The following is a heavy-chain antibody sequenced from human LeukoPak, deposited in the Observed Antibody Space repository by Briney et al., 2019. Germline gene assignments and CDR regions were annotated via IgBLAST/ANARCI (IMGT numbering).Heavy chain of an antibody. V-gene: IGHV4-59*01. CDR1: GGSIGSYF. Sequence: PSETLSHTCTISGGSIGSYFWNWIRQSPGKGLQWIGYINYSGSTNYNPSLESRVSISVDTSKNQVSLRLRSVTAADTAVYYCARSGWLQFDYFDYWGQGILVTVSS. J-gene: IGHJ4*02. D-gene: IGHD5-24*01. CDR3: ARSGWLQFDYFDY. CDR2: INYSGST.